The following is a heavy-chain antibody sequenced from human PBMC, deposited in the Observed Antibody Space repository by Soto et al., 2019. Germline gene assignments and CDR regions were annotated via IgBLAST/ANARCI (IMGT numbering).Heavy chain of an antibody. CDR3: ARGWGDESNDYYYAY. CDR1: GGTFSRHA. Sequence: QVQLVQSGAEVRKPGSSVKVSCKASGGTFSRHAISWVRQAPGQGLEWMGGFIPIFGTANHAQKFQGRVTIIADESTSTVYMELSSLRSEDTAMYYCARGWGDESNDYYYAYWGQGTLVIVS. V-gene: IGHV1-69*01. D-gene: IGHD3-22*01. J-gene: IGHJ4*02. CDR2: FIPIFGTA.